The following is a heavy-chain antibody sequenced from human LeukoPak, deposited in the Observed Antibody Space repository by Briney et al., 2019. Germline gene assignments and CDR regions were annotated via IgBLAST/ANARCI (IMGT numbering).Heavy chain of an antibody. V-gene: IGHV4-59*08. CDR1: GGSIGSYY. CDR2: IYYSGST. D-gene: IGHD4-17*01. J-gene: IGHJ4*02. Sequence: PSETLSLTCRVSGGSIGSYYWSWIRQPPGKGLEWIGYIYYSGSTNYNPSLKSRVTISVDTSKNQFSLKLSSVTAADTAVYYCARYSGYEHDYGDYEYFDYWGQGTLVTVSS. CDR3: ARYSGYEHDYGDYEYFDY.